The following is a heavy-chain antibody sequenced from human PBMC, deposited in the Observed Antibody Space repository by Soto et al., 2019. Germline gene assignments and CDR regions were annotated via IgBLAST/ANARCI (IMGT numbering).Heavy chain of an antibody. Sequence: GWSLRLSCASSVFAFITYGMHWVRQPPGKGLEWVAVISSDGKSEHYADPVKGRFSISRDNSKNTLSLQMNSLRVEDTAVYYCAKTITTYSGDSRGRGALVDYWGQGTLVTVSS. V-gene: IGHV3-30*18. CDR3: AKTITTYSGDSRGRGALVDY. CDR1: VFAFITYG. J-gene: IGHJ4*02. CDR2: ISSDGKSE. D-gene: IGHD3-22*01.